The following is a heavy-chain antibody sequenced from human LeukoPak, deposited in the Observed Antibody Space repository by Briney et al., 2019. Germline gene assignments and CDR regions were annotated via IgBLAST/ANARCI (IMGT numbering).Heavy chain of an antibody. J-gene: IGHJ6*02. Sequence: GASVKVSCKASGYTFTSYYMHWVRRAPGQGLEWMGIINPSGGSTSYAQKFQGRVTMTRDTSTSTVYMELSSLRSEDTAVYYCARDYYDSSGHYYGMDVWGQGTTVTVSS. V-gene: IGHV1-46*01. CDR1: GYTFTSYY. CDR2: INPSGGST. D-gene: IGHD3-22*01. CDR3: ARDYYDSSGHYYGMDV.